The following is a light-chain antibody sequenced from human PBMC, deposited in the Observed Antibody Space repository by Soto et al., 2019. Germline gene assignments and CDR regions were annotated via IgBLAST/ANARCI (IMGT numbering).Light chain of an antibody. CDR3: QQCTAYPLT. J-gene: IGKJ5*01. V-gene: IGKV1-5*03. CDR1: QSINSW. CDR2: KAS. Sequence: DIQMTQSPSTLSASVGDRVTITCRASQSINSWLAWYQQKPGKAPKRLIYKASSLESGVPSRFSGSGSGTEFTLTISSLQPDDFATYFCQQCTAYPLTFGQGTRLEIK.